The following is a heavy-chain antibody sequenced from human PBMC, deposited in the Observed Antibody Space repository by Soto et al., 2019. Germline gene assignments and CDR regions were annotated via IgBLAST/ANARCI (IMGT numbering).Heavy chain of an antibody. CDR3: ARGRPPYSSSWYGNYYGMDV. CDR2: ISSSSSSTI. Sequence: PGGSLRLSCAASGFTFSSYSMNWVRQAPGKGLEWVSYISSSSSSTIYYADSVKGRFTISRDNAKNSLYLQMNGLRDEDTAVYYCARGRPPYSSSWYGNYYGMDVWGQGTTVTVSS. J-gene: IGHJ6*02. D-gene: IGHD6-13*01. CDR1: GFTFSSYS. V-gene: IGHV3-48*02.